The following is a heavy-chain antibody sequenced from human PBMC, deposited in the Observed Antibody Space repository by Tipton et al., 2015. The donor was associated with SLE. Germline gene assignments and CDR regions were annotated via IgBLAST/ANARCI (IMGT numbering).Heavy chain of an antibody. V-gene: IGHV4-34*01. J-gene: IGHJ4*02. CDR3: ARGVLRPFDY. CDR1: GGSFSGYY. D-gene: IGHD1-1*01. CDR2: INHSGST. Sequence: TLSLTCAVYGGSFSGYYWTWIRQPPGKGLEWIGEINHSGSTNYNPSLKSRATISVDTSKNQFSLKLSSVTAADTAVYYCARGVLRPFDYWGQGTLVTVSS.